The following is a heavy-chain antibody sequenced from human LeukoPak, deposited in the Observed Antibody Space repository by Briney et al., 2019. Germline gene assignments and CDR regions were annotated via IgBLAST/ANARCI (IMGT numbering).Heavy chain of an antibody. J-gene: IGHJ5*02. D-gene: IGHD2-15*01. V-gene: IGHV5-51*01. Sequence: GESLKISCKGSGYSFTSYWIGWVRQTPGKGLEWMGIIYPGDSDTRYSPSFQGQVTISADKSISTAYLQWSSLKASDTAMYYCARRRYCSGGSCYSDWFDPWGQGTLVTVSS. CDR2: IYPGDSDT. CDR3: ARRRYCSGGSCYSDWFDP. CDR1: GYSFTSYW.